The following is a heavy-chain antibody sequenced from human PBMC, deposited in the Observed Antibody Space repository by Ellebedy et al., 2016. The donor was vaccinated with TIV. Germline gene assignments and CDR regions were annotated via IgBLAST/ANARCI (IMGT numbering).Heavy chain of an antibody. Sequence: SVKVSXXASGGTFSSYAISWVRQAPGQGLEWMGGIIPIFGTANYAQKFQGRVTITADESTSTAYMELSSLRSEDTAVYYCARGTPSGYLFDYWGQGTLVTVSS. J-gene: IGHJ4*02. CDR3: ARGTPSGYLFDY. D-gene: IGHD3-22*01. V-gene: IGHV1-69*13. CDR1: GGTFSSYA. CDR2: IIPIFGTA.